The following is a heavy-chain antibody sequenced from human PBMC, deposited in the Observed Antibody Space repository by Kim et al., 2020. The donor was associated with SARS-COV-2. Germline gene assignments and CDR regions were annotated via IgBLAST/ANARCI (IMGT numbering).Heavy chain of an antibody. CDR2: ISGSGGST. Sequence: GGSLRLSCAASGFTFSSYAMSWVRQAPGKGLEWVSAISGSGGSTYYADSVKGRFTISRDNSKNTLYLQMNSLRAEDTAVYYCAKVLWFGSGVRVFDPWGQGTLVTVSS. J-gene: IGHJ5*02. CDR3: AKVLWFGSGVRVFDP. D-gene: IGHD3-10*01. V-gene: IGHV3-23*01. CDR1: GFTFSSYA.